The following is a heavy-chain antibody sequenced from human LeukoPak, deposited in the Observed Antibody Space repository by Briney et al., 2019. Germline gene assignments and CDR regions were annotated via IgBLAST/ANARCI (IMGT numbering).Heavy chain of an antibody. CDR3: ARDTSSYDILTGYYFLTERSYGMDV. D-gene: IGHD3-9*01. V-gene: IGHV3-30-3*01. CDR2: ISYDGSNK. J-gene: IGHJ6*02. CDR1: GFTFSSYA. Sequence: GGSLRLSCAASGFTFSSYAMHWVRQAPGKGLEWVAVISYDGSNKYYADSVKGRFTISRDNSKNTLYLQMNSLRAEDTAVYYYARDTSSYDILTGYYFLTERSYGMDVWGQGTTVTVSS.